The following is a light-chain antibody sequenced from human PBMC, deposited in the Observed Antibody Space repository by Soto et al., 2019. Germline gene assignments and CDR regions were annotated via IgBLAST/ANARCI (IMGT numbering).Light chain of an antibody. CDR3: QQRHNWLT. J-gene: IGKJ4*01. Sequence: DIVLTQSPSTLSLSSGERATLSFRASQSVSSSLAWYQQKPGQAPRLLIYDASNSASGIPARFSGSGSGTDFTLTISSLEPEDFAIYYCQQRHNWLTFGGGTKVDIK. CDR1: QSVSSS. V-gene: IGKV3-11*01. CDR2: DAS.